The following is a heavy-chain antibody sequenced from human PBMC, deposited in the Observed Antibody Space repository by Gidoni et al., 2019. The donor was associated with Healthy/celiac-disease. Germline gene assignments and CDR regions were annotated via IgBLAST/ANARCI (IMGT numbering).Heavy chain of an antibody. CDR2: ISSSGSTI. CDR3: ARARRDFWSGYIDY. D-gene: IGHD3-3*01. Sequence: EVQLVESVGCWVQPGGSRILSCAASGFTFSSYEMNWVRQAPGKGLEWVSYISSSGSTIYYADSVKGRFTISRDNAKNSLYLQMNSLRAEDTAVYYCARARRDFWSGYIDYWGQGTLVTVSS. CDR1: GFTFSSYE. J-gene: IGHJ4*02. V-gene: IGHV3-48*03.